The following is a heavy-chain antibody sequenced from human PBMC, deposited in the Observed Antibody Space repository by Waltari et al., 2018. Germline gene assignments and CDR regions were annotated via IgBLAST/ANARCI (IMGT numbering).Heavy chain of an antibody. CDR3: ARRPHSSGVWFDP. D-gene: IGHD3-22*01. V-gene: IGHV3-23*01. Sequence: EVQLLESGGDLVQPGGSLRLSCAASGFTFSSYAMTWVRQAPGKGLEWVSTISVSGGSTYSADSVKGRFTISRDNSKNTLYLQMNSLRSDDTAVYYCARRPHSSGVWFDPWGQGTLVTVSS. J-gene: IGHJ5*02. CDR2: ISVSGGST. CDR1: GFTFSSYA.